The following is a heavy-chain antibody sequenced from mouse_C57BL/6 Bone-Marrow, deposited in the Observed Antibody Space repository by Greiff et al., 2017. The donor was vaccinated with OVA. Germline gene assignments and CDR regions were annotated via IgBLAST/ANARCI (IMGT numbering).Heavy chain of an antibody. Sequence: QVQLQQSGAELARPGASVKLSCKASGYTFTSYGISWVKQRTGQGLEWIGEIYPRSGNTYYNEKFKGKATLTADKSSSTAHMELRSMTSEDSAVYICDSSIITVEETFAYWGQGTLVTVSA. CDR2: IYPRSGNT. V-gene: IGHV1-81*01. CDR1: GYTFTSYG. CDR3: DSSIITVEETFAY. D-gene: IGHD1-1*01. J-gene: IGHJ3*01.